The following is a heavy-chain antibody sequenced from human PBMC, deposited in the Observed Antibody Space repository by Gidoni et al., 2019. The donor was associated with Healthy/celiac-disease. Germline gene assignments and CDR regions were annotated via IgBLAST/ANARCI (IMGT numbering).Heavy chain of an antibody. CDR2: INHSGST. V-gene: IGHV4-34*01. D-gene: IGHD3-22*01. Sequence: PGKGLEWIGEINHSGSTNYNPSLKSRVTISVDTSKNQFSLKLSSVTAADTAVYYCAMIVVITRSFDYWGQGTLVTVSS. CDR3: AMIVVITRSFDY. J-gene: IGHJ4*02.